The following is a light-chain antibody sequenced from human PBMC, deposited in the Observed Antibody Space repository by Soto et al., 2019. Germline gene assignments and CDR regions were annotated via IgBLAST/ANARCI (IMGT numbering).Light chain of an antibody. CDR2: DAS. CDR1: QSLGDY. J-gene: IGKJ2*01. CDR3: QQRGT. Sequence: ELLLTQSPATLSLSPGQRATLSCRASQSLGDYLAWYQQKPGQAPRLLIYDASNRATGIPARFSGGGSGTDFTLTISSLAPEDFAVYYCQQRGTFGQGTKLEIK. V-gene: IGKV3-11*01.